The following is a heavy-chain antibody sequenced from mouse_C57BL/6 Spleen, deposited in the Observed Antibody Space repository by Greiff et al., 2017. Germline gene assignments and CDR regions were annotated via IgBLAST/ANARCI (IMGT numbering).Heavy chain of an antibody. Sequence: EVQVVESGPGLVKPSQSLSLTCSVTGFSITSGYYWNWIRQFPGNKLEWMGYISYDGSNNYNPALKNRISVTRDTSKNQFFLKLNSVTTEDTSTYYCARDPVDYYGSSYDFGYWGKVTTLTVSS. CDR3: ARDPVDYYGSSYDFGY. CDR1: GFSITSGYY. D-gene: IGHD1-1*01. CDR2: ISYDGSN. V-gene: IGHV3-6*01. J-gene: IGHJ2*01.